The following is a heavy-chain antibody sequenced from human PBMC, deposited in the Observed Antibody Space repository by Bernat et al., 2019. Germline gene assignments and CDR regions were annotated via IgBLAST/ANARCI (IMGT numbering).Heavy chain of an antibody. Sequence: QVQLQQWGAGLLKPSETLSLTCAVYGGSISSSHYYWGWIRQPPGKGLEWVVSMYYTGSAYYNPSLRSRVTISVDTSKNQFSLKLTSVTAADTAVYYCARLSHDYTNFDGHFDYWGQGALVTVSS. CDR1: GGSISSSHYY. D-gene: IGHD4-11*01. CDR2: MYYTGSA. CDR3: ARLSHDYTNFDGHFDY. J-gene: IGHJ4*02. V-gene: IGHV4-39*01.